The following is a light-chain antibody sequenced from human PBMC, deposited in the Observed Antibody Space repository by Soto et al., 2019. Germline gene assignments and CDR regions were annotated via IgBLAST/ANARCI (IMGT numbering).Light chain of an antibody. CDR3: CSYAGSIRI. V-gene: IGLV2-23*02. J-gene: IGLJ1*01. CDR1: SRDVGAYNL. Sequence: QSALTQPASVSGSPGQSITISCTGTSRDVGAYNLVSWYQQYPGKAPKLVIYEVSKRPSGVSDRFSGSKSGNTASLTISGLQADDEADYYCCSYAGSIRIFGTGTKVTVL. CDR2: EVS.